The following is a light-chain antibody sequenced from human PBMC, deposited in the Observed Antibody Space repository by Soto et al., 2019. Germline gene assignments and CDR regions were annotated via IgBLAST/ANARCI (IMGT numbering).Light chain of an antibody. CDR3: QQYNNWPIT. V-gene: IGKV3-15*01. Sequence: EIVLTQSPATLSVSPVEIATLSCRASQSVSGDLAWYHHKPGQAPRLLIYDASTRALDTPARFAGSGAGTEFTLTISSLQSEDFAVYFCQQYNNWPITFGQGTRLEIK. J-gene: IGKJ5*01. CDR1: QSVSGD. CDR2: DAS.